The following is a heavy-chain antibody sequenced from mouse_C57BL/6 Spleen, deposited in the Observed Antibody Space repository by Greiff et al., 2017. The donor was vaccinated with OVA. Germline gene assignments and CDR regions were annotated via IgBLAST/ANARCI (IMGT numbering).Heavy chain of an antibody. J-gene: IGHJ3*01. D-gene: IGHD1-1*01. CDR3: ARWNYGSSGFAY. CDR1: GYAFSSSW. CDR2: IYPGDGDT. V-gene: IGHV1-82*01. Sequence: VQLQQSGPELVKPGASVKISCKASGYAFSSSWMNWVKQRPGKGLEWIGRIYPGDGDTNYNGKFKGKATLTADKSSSTAYMQLSSLTSEDSAVYFCARWNYGSSGFAYWGQGTLVTVSA.